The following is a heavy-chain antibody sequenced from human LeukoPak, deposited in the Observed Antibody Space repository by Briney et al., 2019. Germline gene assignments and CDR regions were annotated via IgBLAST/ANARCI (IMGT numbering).Heavy chain of an antibody. CDR2: IYTSGST. D-gene: IGHD6-6*01. Sequence: SETLSLTCTVSGGSISSHYWSWIRQPAGKGLEWIGRIYTSGSTNYNPSLKSRVTMSVDTSKNQFSLKLSSVTAADTAVYYCARVRAIAARTYYYYYYMDVWGKGTTVTVSS. CDR3: ARVRAIAARTYYYYYYMDV. V-gene: IGHV4-4*07. CDR1: GGSISSHY. J-gene: IGHJ6*03.